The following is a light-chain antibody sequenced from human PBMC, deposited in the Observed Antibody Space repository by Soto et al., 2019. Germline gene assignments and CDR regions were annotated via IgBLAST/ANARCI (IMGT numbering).Light chain of an antibody. CDR1: QSVSSW. CDR3: QQYNIYPWT. V-gene: IGKV1-5*03. Sequence: IQMTQSPSTLSSSFLYRFTITCRASQSVSSWLAWFQQKPGKAPKLLIYKASSLESGVPSRFSGSGSGTEFTLTVSSLQPDDFATYYCQQYNIYPWTFGQGTKVDIK. J-gene: IGKJ1*01. CDR2: KAS.